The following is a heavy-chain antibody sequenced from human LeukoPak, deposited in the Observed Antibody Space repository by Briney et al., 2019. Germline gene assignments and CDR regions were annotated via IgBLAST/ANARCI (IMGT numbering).Heavy chain of an antibody. CDR2: ISSSSSYI. CDR1: GFTFSSYS. J-gene: IGHJ4*02. CDR3: ARDSIAAAGTFDY. Sequence: WGSLSLSCAASGFTFSSYSMNWVRQAPGKGLEWASSISSSSSYIYYADSVKGRFTISRDNAKNSLYLQMNSLRAEDTAVYYCARDSIAAAGTFDYWGQGTLVTVSS. V-gene: IGHV3-21*01. D-gene: IGHD6-13*01.